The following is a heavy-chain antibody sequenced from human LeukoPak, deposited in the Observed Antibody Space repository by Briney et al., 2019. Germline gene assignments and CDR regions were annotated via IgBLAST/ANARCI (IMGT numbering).Heavy chain of an antibody. Sequence: GGSLRLSCAASGFTFSSYSMNWVRQAPGKGLEWVSPISSSSSYIYYADSVKGRFTISRDNAKNSLYLQMNSLRAEDTAVYYCAKGVAGMYYYYGMDVWGQGTTVTVSS. CDR1: GFTFSSYS. V-gene: IGHV3-21*01. J-gene: IGHJ6*02. D-gene: IGHD6-19*01. CDR3: AKGVAGMYYYYGMDV. CDR2: ISSSSSYI.